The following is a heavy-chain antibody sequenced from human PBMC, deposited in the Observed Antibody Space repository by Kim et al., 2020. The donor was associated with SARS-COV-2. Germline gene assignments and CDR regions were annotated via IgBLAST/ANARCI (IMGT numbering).Heavy chain of an antibody. D-gene: IGHD6-13*01. V-gene: IGHV4-4*07. CDR3: ARGLTAAGANNFDY. Sequence: NPCLESRVTMSVDTSKTQFSLELTSVTAADTAVYYCARGLTAAGANNFDYWGQGTLVTVSS. J-gene: IGHJ4*02.